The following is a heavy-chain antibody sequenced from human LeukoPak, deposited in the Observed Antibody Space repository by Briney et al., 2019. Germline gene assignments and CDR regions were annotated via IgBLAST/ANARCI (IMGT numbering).Heavy chain of an antibody. CDR3: AKAYSNYDQFYYYGMDV. V-gene: IGHV3-9*01. D-gene: IGHD4-11*01. Sequence: GGSLRLSCAASGFTLDDYAMHWVRHAPGKGLEWVSGISWNSGSIGYADSVKGRFTISRDNAKNSLYLQMNSLRAEDTALYYCAKAYSNYDQFYYYGMDVWGQGTTVTVSS. J-gene: IGHJ6*02. CDR1: GFTLDDYA. CDR2: ISWNSGSI.